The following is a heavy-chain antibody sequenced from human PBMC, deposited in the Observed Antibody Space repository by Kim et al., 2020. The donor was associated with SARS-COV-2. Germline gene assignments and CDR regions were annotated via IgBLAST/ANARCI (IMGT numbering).Heavy chain of an antibody. CDR1: GGSISSSANC. D-gene: IGHD3-10*01. CDR2: IYYSGST. J-gene: IGHJ4*02. Sequence: SETLSLTCTVSGGSISSSANCWGRIRQPPGKGLEWTGSIYYSGSTYYNPLIESGLTISVDTSKTQFYLKLSSVTATATAVYYGARHDSYASGSYYNPHCFDYWGQGALVTVSS. CDR3: ARHDSYASGSYYNPHCFDY. V-gene: IGHV4-39*01.